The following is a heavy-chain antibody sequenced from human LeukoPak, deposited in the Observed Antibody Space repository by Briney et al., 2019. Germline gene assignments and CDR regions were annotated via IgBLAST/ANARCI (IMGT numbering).Heavy chain of an antibody. CDR2: IRYDGSNK. CDR3: AKGRGWEASYYYYYMDV. CDR1: GFTFSSYG. D-gene: IGHD1-26*01. J-gene: IGHJ6*03. Sequence: PGGSLRLSCAASGFTFSSYGMHWVRQAPGKGLEWVAVIRYDGSNKYYTDSVKGRFTISRDNSKNTLYPQMSSLRAEDTAVYYCAKGRGWEASYYYYYMDVWGKGTTVTISS. V-gene: IGHV3-30*02.